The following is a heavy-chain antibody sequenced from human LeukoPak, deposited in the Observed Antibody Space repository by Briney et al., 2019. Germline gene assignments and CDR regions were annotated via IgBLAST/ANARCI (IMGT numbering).Heavy chain of an antibody. V-gene: IGHV1-18*01. CDR3: ARDQGSGSYYPRFDY. Sequence: ASVKVSCKASGYSFTTYGISWVRQAPGQGLGWMGWISAYDGSTNYAQQFQGRVTLTIDTSTTTAYVELRSLRSDDTAIYYCARDQGSGSYYPRFDYWGQGALVTVSS. CDR2: ISAYDGST. CDR1: GYSFTTYG. D-gene: IGHD3-10*01. J-gene: IGHJ4*02.